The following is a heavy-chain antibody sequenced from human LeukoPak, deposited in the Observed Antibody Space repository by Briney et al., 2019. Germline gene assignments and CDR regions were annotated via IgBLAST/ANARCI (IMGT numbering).Heavy chain of an antibody. D-gene: IGHD5-18*01. CDR3: ARAVSREIQLWLHYYYMDV. CDR1: GFTFTTYW. Sequence: PGGSLRLSCTASGFTFTTYWMSWVRHPPGKGLEWVANIKQDGTEKYYVDSVKGRFTISRDNAKNSLYQQMNSLRVEDTAVYYCARAVSREIQLWLHYYYMDVWGKGTTVTVSS. CDR2: IKQDGTEK. V-gene: IGHV3-7*01. J-gene: IGHJ6*03.